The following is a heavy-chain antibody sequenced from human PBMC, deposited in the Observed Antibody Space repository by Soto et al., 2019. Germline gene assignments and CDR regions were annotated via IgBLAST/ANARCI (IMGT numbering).Heavy chain of an antibody. CDR1: GGSFSGYY. Sequence: SETLSLTCAVYGGSFSGYYWSWIRQPPGKGLEWIGEINHSGSTNYNPSLKSRVTISVDTSKNQFSLKLSSVTSAYTAVYYCARGAGTVFYYYGMDVWGQGTPVTVSS. J-gene: IGHJ6*02. CDR2: INHSGST. CDR3: ARGAGTVFYYYGMDV. V-gene: IGHV4-34*01. D-gene: IGHD6-19*01.